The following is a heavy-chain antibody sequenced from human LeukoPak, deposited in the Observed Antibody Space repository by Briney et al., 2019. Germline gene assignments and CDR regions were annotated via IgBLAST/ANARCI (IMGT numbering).Heavy chain of an antibody. V-gene: IGHV4-38-2*02. CDR1: GYSISSGYY. J-gene: IGHJ5*02. D-gene: IGHD5-12*01. Sequence: PSETLSLTCTVSGYSISSGYYWGWIRQPPGKGLEWIGSIYHSGSTYYNPSLKSRVTISVDTSKNQFSLKLSSVTVADTAVYYCASRGRGLDWFDPWGQGTLVTVSS. CDR2: IYHSGST. CDR3: ASRGRGLDWFDP.